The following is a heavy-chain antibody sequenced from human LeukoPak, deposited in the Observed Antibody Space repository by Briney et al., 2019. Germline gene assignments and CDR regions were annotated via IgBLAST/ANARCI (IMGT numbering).Heavy chain of an antibody. Sequence: SETLSLTCTVSGGSISSYYWNWIRQPPGKGLEWIGYIYYSGSANYNPSLNSRVTISVDTSKNQFPLKLSSVTATDTAVYYCARQVGGTSGGALDMWGQGTMVTVSS. CDR3: ARQVGGTSGGALDM. CDR1: GGSISSYY. V-gene: IGHV4-59*08. J-gene: IGHJ3*02. CDR2: IYYSGSA. D-gene: IGHD1-26*01.